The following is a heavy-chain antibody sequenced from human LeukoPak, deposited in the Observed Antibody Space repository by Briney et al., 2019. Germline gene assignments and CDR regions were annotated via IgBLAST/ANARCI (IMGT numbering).Heavy chain of an antibody. CDR3: ARQWGRLGFDY. Sequence: PSETLSLTCTVSDYSISSGYYWGWIRQSPGKGLEWIGTIYHSGSTNYNPSLKSRVTISIDTSKNQFSLKLSSMTAADTAVYYCARQWGRLGFDYWGQGTLVTVSS. D-gene: IGHD2-8*01. J-gene: IGHJ4*02. V-gene: IGHV4-38-2*02. CDR2: IYHSGST. CDR1: DYSISSGYY.